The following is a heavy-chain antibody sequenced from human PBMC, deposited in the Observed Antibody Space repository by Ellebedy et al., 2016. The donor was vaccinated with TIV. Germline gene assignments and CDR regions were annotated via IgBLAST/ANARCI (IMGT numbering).Heavy chain of an antibody. CDR3: ARHGRSINYWYFDL. J-gene: IGHJ2*01. CDR1: GGSISSYY. Sequence: MPSETLSLTCTVSGGSISSYYWSWIRQPPGKGLEWIGYISYSGSTNYNPSLKSRVTMSVDTSKNEFSLRLSSVTAADTAVYYCARHGRSINYWYFDLWGRGTLVTVSS. V-gene: IGHV4-59*08. CDR2: ISYSGST.